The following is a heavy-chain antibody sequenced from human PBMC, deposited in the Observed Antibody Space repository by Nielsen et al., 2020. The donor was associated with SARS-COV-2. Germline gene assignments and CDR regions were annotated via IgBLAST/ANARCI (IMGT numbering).Heavy chain of an antibody. CDR3: ARVVVVVAATNYYYGMDV. CDR1: GYTFTGYY. CDR2: INPNSGGT. D-gene: IGHD2-15*01. V-gene: IGHV1-2*06. Sequence: ASVKVSCKASGYTFTGYYMHWVRQAPGQGLEWMGRINPNSGGTNYAQKFQGRVTMTRDTSISTAYMELSRLRSDDTAVYYCARVVVVVAATNYYYGMDVWCQGTTVTVSS. J-gene: IGHJ6*02.